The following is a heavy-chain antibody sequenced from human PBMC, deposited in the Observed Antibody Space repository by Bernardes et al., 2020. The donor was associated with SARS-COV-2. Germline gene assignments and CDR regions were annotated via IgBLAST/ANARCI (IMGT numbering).Heavy chain of an antibody. V-gene: IGHV4-39*01. J-gene: IGHJ4*02. Sequence: SETLSLTCTFSGVSISSTNYHGALIRQSPGRGLEWIGSVYYSGPTYYNPSLRSRFTISVDTSKNQFSLKLSSVTAADTAVYYCARGGSRATWIQLWFSPPFDYWGQGTLVTVSS. CDR2: VYYSGPT. CDR1: GVSISSTNYH. CDR3: ARGGSRATWIQLWFSPPFDY. D-gene: IGHD5-18*01.